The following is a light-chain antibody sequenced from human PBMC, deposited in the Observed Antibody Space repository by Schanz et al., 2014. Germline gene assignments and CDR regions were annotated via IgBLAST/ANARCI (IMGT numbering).Light chain of an antibody. J-gene: IGLJ3*02. Sequence: QSALTQPPSASGSPGQSVTLSCTGTSSDVGGYNFVSWYQQHPGKAPKLIIYEVNKRPSGVPDRLSGSKSRTSASLAISGLQSEDEADYYCATWDVSLNGPVFGGGTKLTVL. CDR3: ATWDVSLNGPV. CDR2: EVN. CDR1: SSDVGGYNF. V-gene: IGLV2-8*01.